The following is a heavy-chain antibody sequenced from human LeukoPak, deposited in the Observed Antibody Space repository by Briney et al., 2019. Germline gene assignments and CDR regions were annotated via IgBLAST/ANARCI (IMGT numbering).Heavy chain of an antibody. V-gene: IGHV3-30*03. CDR2: ISYDGSNK. CDR3: ARGEYYSDTSSYFDY. J-gene: IGHJ4*02. CDR1: GFXFSSFG. Sequence: PGGSLRLSCAASGFXFSSFGIHWVRQAPGKGLEWVALISYDGSNKYYADSVKGRFTISRDNSKNTLFVQMSSLRAEDTAVYYCARGEYYSDTSSYFDYWGQGTLVTVSS. D-gene: IGHD3-22*01.